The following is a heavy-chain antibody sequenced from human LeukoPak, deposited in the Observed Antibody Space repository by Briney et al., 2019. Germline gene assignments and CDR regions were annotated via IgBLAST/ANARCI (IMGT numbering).Heavy chain of an antibody. J-gene: IGHJ4*02. CDR1: GFTFNSYA. CDR2: ITGGGDTT. Sequence: GGSLRLSCAASGFTFNSYAMTWVRQAPGRGLEWVSSITGGGDTTYYADSVRGRFTISRDNSKNTLSLQINSLRAEDTAVYYCAKERSEVVVAATNYWGQGTLVTVSS. CDR3: AKERSEVVVAATNY. D-gene: IGHD2-15*01. V-gene: IGHV3-23*01.